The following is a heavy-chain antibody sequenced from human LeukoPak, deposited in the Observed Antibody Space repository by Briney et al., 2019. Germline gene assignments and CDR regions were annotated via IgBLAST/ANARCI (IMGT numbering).Heavy chain of an antibody. V-gene: IGHV3-21*01. D-gene: IGHD3-22*01. J-gene: IGHJ3*02. CDR2: ISSSSSYI. CDR3: ARESTMIVVVTRGAFDI. Sequence: GGSLRLSCAASGFTFSSYSMNWVRQAPGKGLEWVSSISSSSSYIYYADSVKGRFTISRDNAKNSLYLQMNSLRAEDTAVYYCARESTMIVVVTRGAFDIWGQGTMVTVSS. CDR1: GFTFSSYS.